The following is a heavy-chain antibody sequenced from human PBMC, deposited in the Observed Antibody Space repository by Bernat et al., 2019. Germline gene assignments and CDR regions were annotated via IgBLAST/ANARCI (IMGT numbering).Heavy chain of an antibody. D-gene: IGHD6-19*01. CDR1: GYTFTSYG. V-gene: IGHV1-18*01. J-gene: IGHJ6*02. Sequence: QVQLVQSGAEVKEPGASVKVSCKASGYTFTSYGVSWVRQAPGQGLEWMGWISAYNGNTNYAQKLQGRVTMTTDTSTSTAYMELRSLRSDDTAVYYCARAPIAVAGTSYYYYGMDVWGQGTTVTVSS. CDR2: ISAYNGNT. CDR3: ARAPIAVAGTSYYYYGMDV.